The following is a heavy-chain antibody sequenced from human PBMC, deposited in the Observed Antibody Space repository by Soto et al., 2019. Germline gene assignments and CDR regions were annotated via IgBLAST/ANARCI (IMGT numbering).Heavy chain of an antibody. J-gene: IGHJ3*02. V-gene: IGHV3-23*01. CDR3: EKYGDHYDSSRYSRAPHDAFDI. CDR2: ISGSGGST. Sequence: PGGSLRLSCAASGFTFSSYAMSWVRQAPGKGLEWVSVISGSGGSTYYADSVKGRFTISRDNSKNTLYLQMNSLRAEDTAVYYCEKYGDHYDSSRYSRAPHDAFDIWGQGTMVTVSS. CDR1: GFTFSSYA. D-gene: IGHD3-22*01.